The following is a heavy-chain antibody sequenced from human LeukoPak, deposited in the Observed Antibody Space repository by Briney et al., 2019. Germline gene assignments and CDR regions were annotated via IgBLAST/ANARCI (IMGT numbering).Heavy chain of an antibody. J-gene: IGHJ3*02. CDR2: IYTSAST. Sequence: SETLSLTCTVSGGSISNYYWSWIRQPAGKGLEWIGRIYTSASTNYNPSLKSRVTLSVDASKNQFSLRLSSLTAADTVVYYCARGRYCSATICSGGDAFDIWGQGTVVTVSS. D-gene: IGHD5-24*01. CDR1: GGSISNYY. CDR3: ARGRYCSATICSGGDAFDI. V-gene: IGHV4-4*07.